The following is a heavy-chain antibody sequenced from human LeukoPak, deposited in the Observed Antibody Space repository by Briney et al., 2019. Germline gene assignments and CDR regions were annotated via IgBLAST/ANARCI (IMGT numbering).Heavy chain of an antibody. V-gene: IGHV1-18*01. Sequence: ASVRVSCKASGYTFSSYGIIWARRAPGQRLEWMGWVNGYNGNTDYAQKFQGRVAMTRDTSTSTAYVELTSLRSDDTAVYYCARDGGGSYYSDWGQGTLVTVSS. J-gene: IGHJ4*02. D-gene: IGHD1-26*01. CDR1: GYTFSSYG. CDR3: ARDGGGSYYSD. CDR2: VNGYNGNT.